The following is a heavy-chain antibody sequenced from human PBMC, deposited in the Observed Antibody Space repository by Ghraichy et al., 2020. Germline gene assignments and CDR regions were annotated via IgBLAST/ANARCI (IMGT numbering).Heavy chain of an antibody. CDR3: ARERRPSGSHPPDLDY. Sequence: ASVKVSCKASGYTFTGYYMHWVRQAPGQGLEWMGWINPNSGGTNYAQKFQGWVTMTRDTSISTAYMELSRLRSDDTAVYYCARERRPSGSHPPDLDYWGQGTLVTVSS. CDR1: GYTFTGYY. D-gene: IGHD1-26*01. V-gene: IGHV1-2*04. CDR2: INPNSGGT. J-gene: IGHJ4*02.